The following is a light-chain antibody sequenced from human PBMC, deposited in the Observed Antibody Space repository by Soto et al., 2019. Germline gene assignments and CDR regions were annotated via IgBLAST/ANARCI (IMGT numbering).Light chain of an antibody. V-gene: IGKV3-20*01. CDR3: QSYADSPRLT. J-gene: IGKJ5*01. CDR2: GVS. CDR1: QTVSSSH. Sequence: EFVLTQSPDTLSLSPGERATLSCRASQTVSSSHLAWYQQKPGQTPRLLIYGVSSRATGIPDRFSGSGSGTDFTLTISRLEPEDFAVYYCQSYADSPRLTFGQGTRLEIK.